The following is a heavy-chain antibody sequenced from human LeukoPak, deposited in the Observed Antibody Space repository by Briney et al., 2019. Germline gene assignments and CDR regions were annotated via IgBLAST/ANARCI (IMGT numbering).Heavy chain of an antibody. Sequence: SETLSLTCTVSGGSISTSYWSWIRQPPGKGLEWIGCIYYSGSTNYNPSLKSRVTISVDTSKNQFSLKLSSVTAADTAVYYCARQGMNTATFDYWGQGTLVTVSS. V-gene: IGHV4-59*08. CDR3: ARQGMNTATFDY. D-gene: IGHD4-17*01. CDR2: IYYSGST. J-gene: IGHJ4*02. CDR1: GGSISTSY.